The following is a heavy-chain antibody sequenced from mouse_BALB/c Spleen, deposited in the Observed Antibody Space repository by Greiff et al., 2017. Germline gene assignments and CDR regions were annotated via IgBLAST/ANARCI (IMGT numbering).Heavy chain of an antibody. V-gene: IGHV1-4*01. CDR3: ARSDYGSSYEDWYFDV. CDR2: INPSSGYT. D-gene: IGHD1-1*01. Sequence: VQLKEVGAEMARPGASGKMSCKASCYTFSSYTMHWVKQRPGQGLEWIGYINPSSGYTNYNQKFKDKATLTADKSSSTAYMQLSSLTSEDSAVYYCARSDYGSSYEDWYFDVWGAGTTVTVSS. J-gene: IGHJ1*01. CDR1: CYTFSSYT.